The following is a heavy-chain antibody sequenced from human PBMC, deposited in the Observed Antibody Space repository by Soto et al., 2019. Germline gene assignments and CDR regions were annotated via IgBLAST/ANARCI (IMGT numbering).Heavy chain of an antibody. CDR2: IYYSGST. CDR1: GGSISSGGYY. D-gene: IGHD6-6*01. J-gene: IGHJ4*02. Sequence: QVQLQESGPGLVKPSQSLSLTCTVSGGSISSGGYYWSWIRQHPGMGLEWIGYIYYSGSTYYNPSLKSRVTISLDTSKNQFSLKLSSVTAADTAVYYCASVEYSSSQFDYWGQGTLVTVSS. CDR3: ASVEYSSSQFDY. V-gene: IGHV4-31*03.